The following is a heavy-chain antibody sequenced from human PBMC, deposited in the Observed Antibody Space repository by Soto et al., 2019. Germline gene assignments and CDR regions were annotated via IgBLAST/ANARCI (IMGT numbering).Heavy chain of an antibody. CDR1: GFTFSNAW. Sequence: GGSLRLSCAASGFTFSNAWMSWVRQAPGKGLEWVGRIKSKTDGGTTDYAAPVKGRFTISRDDSKNTLYLQMNSLKTEDTAVYYCTSNIVVVPAAMEGNPWGQGTLVTVSS. V-gene: IGHV3-15*01. CDR2: IKSKTDGGTT. J-gene: IGHJ5*02. D-gene: IGHD2-2*01. CDR3: TSNIVVVPAAMEGNP.